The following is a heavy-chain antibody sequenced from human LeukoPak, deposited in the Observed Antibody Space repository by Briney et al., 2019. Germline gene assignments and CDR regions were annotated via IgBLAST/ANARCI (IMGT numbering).Heavy chain of an antibody. Sequence: GGSLRLSCAASGFTFSSYAMHWVRQAPGKGLEWVAVISYDGSNKYYADSVKGRFTISRDNSKNTLCLQMNSLRAEDTAVYYCARDRSSTIHRGGVFDYWGQGTLVTVSS. V-gene: IGHV3-30-3*01. J-gene: IGHJ4*02. CDR3: ARDRSSTIHRGGVFDY. CDR2: ISYDGSNK. D-gene: IGHD2-2*01. CDR1: GFTFSSYA.